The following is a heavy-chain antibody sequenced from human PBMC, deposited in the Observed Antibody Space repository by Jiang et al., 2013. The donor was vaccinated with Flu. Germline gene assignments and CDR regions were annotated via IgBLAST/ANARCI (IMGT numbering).Heavy chain of an antibody. CDR2: IYHSGST. J-gene: IGHJ4*02. CDR3: ARARGGFYFDY. Sequence: TLSLTCAVSGGSISSGGYSWSWIRQPPGKGLEWIGYIYHSGSTYYNPSLKSRVTISVDRSKNQFSLKLSSVTAADTAVYYCARARGGFYFDYWGQGTLVTVSS. CDR1: GGSISSGGYS. V-gene: IGHV4-30-2*01. D-gene: IGHD5-12*01.